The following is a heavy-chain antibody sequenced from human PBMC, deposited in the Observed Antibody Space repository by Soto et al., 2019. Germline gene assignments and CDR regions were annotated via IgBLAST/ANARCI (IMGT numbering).Heavy chain of an antibody. CDR1: GYPFTSYG. Sequence: GASVKVSCKASGYPFTSYGISWVRQAPGQGLEWMGWISAYNGNTNYAQKLQGRVTMTTDTSTSTAYMELRSLRSDDTAVYYCARDLWEHDYGDCDVNYYFDYWGQGTLVTGSS. CDR3: ARDLWEHDYGDCDVNYYFDY. D-gene: IGHD4-17*01. J-gene: IGHJ4*02. CDR2: ISAYNGNT. V-gene: IGHV1-18*01.